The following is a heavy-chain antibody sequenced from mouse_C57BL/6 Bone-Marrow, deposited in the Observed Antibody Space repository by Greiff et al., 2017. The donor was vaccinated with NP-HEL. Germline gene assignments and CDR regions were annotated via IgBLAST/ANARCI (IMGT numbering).Heavy chain of an antibody. CDR1: GFSLTSYG. CDR3: AKDGIFECYDYGYAMDY. V-gene: IGHV2-3*01. Sequence: VQGVESGPGLVAPSQSLSITCTVSGFSLTSYGVSWVRQPPGKGLEWLGVIWGDGSTNYHSALISRLSISKDNSKSQVFLKLNSLQTDDTATYYCAKDGIFECYDYGYAMDYWGQGTSVTVSS. CDR2: IWGDGST. D-gene: IGHD2-4*01. J-gene: IGHJ4*01.